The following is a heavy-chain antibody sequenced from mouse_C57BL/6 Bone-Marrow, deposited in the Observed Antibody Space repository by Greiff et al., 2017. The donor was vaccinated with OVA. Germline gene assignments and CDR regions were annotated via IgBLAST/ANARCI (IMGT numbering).Heavy chain of an antibody. CDR1: GYTFTDYY. CDR3: AREDYYGSSYDWFAY. V-gene: IGHV1-19*01. CDR2: INPYNGGT. Sequence: VQLQQSGPVLVKPGASVKMSCKASGYTFTDYYMNWVKPSHGKSLEWIGVINPYNGGTSYNQKFKGKATLTVDKSSSTAYMELNSRTSEDSAVYYCAREDYYGSSYDWFAYWGQGTLVTVSA. D-gene: IGHD1-1*01. J-gene: IGHJ3*01.